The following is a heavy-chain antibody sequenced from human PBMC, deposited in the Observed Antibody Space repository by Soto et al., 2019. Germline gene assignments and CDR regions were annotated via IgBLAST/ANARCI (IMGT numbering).Heavy chain of an antibody. CDR1: GGSISSSSYY. CDR2: IYYSGST. J-gene: IGHJ6*02. D-gene: IGHD4-4*01. V-gene: IGHV4-39*01. Sequence: SETLSLTCTVSGGSISSSSYYWGWIRQPPGKGLEWIGSIYYSGSTYYNPSLKSRVTISVDTSKNQFSLKLSSVTAADTAVYYCARHPDEYSNYEVTTLGYYDGMDVWGQGNTVT. CDR3: ARHPDEYSNYEVTTLGYYDGMDV.